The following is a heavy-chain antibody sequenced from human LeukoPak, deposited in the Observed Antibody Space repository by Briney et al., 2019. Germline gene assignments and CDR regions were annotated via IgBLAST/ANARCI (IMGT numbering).Heavy chain of an antibody. J-gene: IGHJ4*02. CDR2: ISSNGGST. CDR3: MKGPTYDSLPYYFDY. Sequence: GGPLRLSCSASGFTFSYYAMLWVRQTAGKGLEFVSGISSNGGSTYYAVSLKGRFTISRDNSNNTLYLQMSSLRAEDTAVYYGMKGPTYDSLPYYFDYWGQGTLVTVSS. D-gene: IGHD3-22*01. CDR1: GFTFSYYA. V-gene: IGHV3-64D*09.